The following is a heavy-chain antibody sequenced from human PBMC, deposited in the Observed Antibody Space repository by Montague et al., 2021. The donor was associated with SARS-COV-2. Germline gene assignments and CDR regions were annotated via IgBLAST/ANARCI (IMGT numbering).Heavy chain of an antibody. Sequence: SETLSLTCTVSAGSLSSRSNYWGWIRQPPGMGLQWIGSVDPAGSTYYXPSLKSRVTISLDTSKNQFSLKLSSVTAADTAVYYCARDEYNRYWYKYWGQGALVTVSS. J-gene: IGHJ4*02. D-gene: IGHD2-8*02. CDR2: VDPAGST. V-gene: IGHV4-39*07. CDR1: AGSLSSRSNY. CDR3: ARDEYNRYWYKY.